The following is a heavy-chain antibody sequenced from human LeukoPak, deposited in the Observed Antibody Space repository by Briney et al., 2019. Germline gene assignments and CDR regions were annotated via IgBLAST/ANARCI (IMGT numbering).Heavy chain of an antibody. Sequence: PGGSLRLSCAASGFTFSSYWMHWVRQAPGKGLVWVSRINSGGSSTSYADSVKGRFTISRDNAKNTLYLQMNSLRAEDTAVYYCARGSDYYDSSGYYDYWGQGTLVTVSS. J-gene: IGHJ4*02. CDR2: INSGGSST. CDR1: GFTFSSYW. D-gene: IGHD3-22*01. V-gene: IGHV3-74*01. CDR3: ARGSDYYDSSGYYDY.